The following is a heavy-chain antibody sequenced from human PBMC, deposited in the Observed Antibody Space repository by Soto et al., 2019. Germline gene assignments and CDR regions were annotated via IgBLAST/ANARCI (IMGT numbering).Heavy chain of an antibody. CDR2: ISAYNGNI. Sequence: ASVKVSCKASGYIFTSYGISWVRQAPGQGLEWMGWISAYNGNINYAQKLQGRVTMTTDTSTSTAYMELRGLRSDDTAVYYCARVRGSYYFAYWSQGTLVTVSS. V-gene: IGHV1-18*04. CDR3: ARVRGSYYFAY. CDR1: GYIFTSYG. D-gene: IGHD1-26*01. J-gene: IGHJ4*02.